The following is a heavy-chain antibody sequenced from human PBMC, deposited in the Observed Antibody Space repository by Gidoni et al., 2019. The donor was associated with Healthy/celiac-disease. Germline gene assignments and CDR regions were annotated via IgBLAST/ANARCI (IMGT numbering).Heavy chain of an antibody. CDR1: GFTFSGSA. J-gene: IGHJ4*02. V-gene: IGHV3-73*02. Sequence: EVQLVESGGGLVQPGGSLKLSCAASGFTFSGSAMHWVRQASGKGLEWVGSIRSKANSYATAYAASVKGRFTISRDDSKNTAYLQMNSLKTEDTAVYYCTRQGRELLPFDYWGQGTLVTVSS. CDR2: IRSKANSYAT. D-gene: IGHD1-26*01. CDR3: TRQGRELLPFDY.